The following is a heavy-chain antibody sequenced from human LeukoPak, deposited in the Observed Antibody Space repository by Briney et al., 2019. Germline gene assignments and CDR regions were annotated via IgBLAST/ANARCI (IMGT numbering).Heavy chain of an antibody. V-gene: IGHV1-8*01. D-gene: IGHD1-1*01. CDR2: MNPNSGNT. CDR3: AVTVQLDLTEPLYYYYGMDV. Sequence: GASVKVSFKASGYTFTSYDINWVRQAPGQGLEWMGWMNPNSGNTGYAQKFQGRVTMTRNTSISTAYMELSSLRSEDTAVYYCAVTVQLDLTEPLYYYYGMDVWGQGTTVTVSS. CDR1: GYTFTSYD. J-gene: IGHJ6*02.